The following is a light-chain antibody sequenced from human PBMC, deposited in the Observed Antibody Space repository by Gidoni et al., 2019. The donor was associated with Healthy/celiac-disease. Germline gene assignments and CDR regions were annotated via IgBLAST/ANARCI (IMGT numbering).Light chain of an antibody. CDR2: WAS. CDR3: QQYYSTPKT. J-gene: IGKJ2*01. V-gene: IGKV4-1*01. CDR1: QGVLYSSNNKNY. Sequence: DIVMTQPPDSLAVSPGERATINCKSSQGVLYSSNNKNYLAWYQQKPGQPPKLLIYWASTRESGVPDRFSSSGSGTDFTLTISSLQAEDVAVYYCQQYYSTPKTFGQGTKLEIK.